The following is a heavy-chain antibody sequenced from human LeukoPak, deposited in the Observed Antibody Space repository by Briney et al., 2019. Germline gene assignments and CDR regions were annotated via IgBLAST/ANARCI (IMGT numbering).Heavy chain of an antibody. CDR3: AQGGYFAFDM. CDR2: TSRSSGA. CDR1: GFTFSAYD. J-gene: IGHJ3*02. Sequence: QPGGSLRLSCVGSGFTFSAYDMQWVRQAPGKGLEWVSGTSRSSGAHYTDSVKGRFTISRDNSKDTLDLQMDSLRAEDTAVYYCAQGGYFAFDMWGQGTMVTVSS. V-gene: IGHV3-23*01. D-gene: IGHD2-2*03.